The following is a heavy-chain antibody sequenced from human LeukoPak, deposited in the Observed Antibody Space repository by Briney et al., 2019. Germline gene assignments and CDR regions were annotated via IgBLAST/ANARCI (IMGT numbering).Heavy chain of an antibody. CDR1: GYTFTSYD. V-gene: IGHV1-8*01. CDR2: MNPNSGNT. J-gene: IGHJ4*02. CDR3: ARGNSYFDY. Sequence: ASVTVSYTTSGYTFTSYDINRVRQATRKELEWIGWMNPNSGNTGYPQKFQGRVTMTRNTSISTAYMELSSLRSEDTAVYYCARGNSYFDYWGQGTLVTVSS.